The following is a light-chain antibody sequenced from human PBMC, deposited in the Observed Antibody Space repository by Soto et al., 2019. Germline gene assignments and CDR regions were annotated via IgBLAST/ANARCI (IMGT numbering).Light chain of an antibody. Sequence: QSALTQPASVSGSPGQSITISCTGTSSDVGGYDYVSWYQQHPGKAPKLMIYDVTNRPSGVSNRFSGSKSGNTASLTISGLQAEDEADYYCSSYTYNSTRVFGTGTKVTV. CDR2: DVT. CDR3: SSYTYNSTRV. J-gene: IGLJ1*01. CDR1: SSDVGGYDY. V-gene: IGLV2-14*01.